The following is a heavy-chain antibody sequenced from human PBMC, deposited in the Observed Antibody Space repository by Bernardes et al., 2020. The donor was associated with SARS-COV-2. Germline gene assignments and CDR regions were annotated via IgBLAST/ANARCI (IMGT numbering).Heavy chain of an antibody. J-gene: IGHJ4*02. V-gene: IGHV3-23*01. Sequence: GGSLRLSCAASGFTLSSYAMSWVRQAPGKGLEWVSGISGDTDDTYYADSVKGRFTISRDNSMNTLFLQMSSLGAEDTAVYYCAKDYCGGDCDFFDYWGQGTLVSVSS. D-gene: IGHD2-21*02. CDR1: GFTLSSYA. CDR3: AKDYCGGDCDFFDY. CDR2: ISGDTDDT.